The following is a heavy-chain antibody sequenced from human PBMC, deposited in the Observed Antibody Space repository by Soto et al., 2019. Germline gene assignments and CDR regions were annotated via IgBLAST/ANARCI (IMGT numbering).Heavy chain of an antibody. V-gene: IGHV4-31*03. CDR3: ARAEVKRGMTYCSSNSCVYYFDS. CDR1: GGSISSDSFY. CDR2: IYHTGNT. J-gene: IGHJ4*02. D-gene: IGHD2-2*01. Sequence: QVQLQESGPGLVKPSQTLSLTCTVSGGSISSDSFYWNWIRQLPGEGLEWIGYIYHTGNTYYNPSLKSRVTMSVDTSKNQFSLNLSSVTAADTAVYSCARAEVKRGMTYCSSNSCVYYFDSWGQGTLVTVSS.